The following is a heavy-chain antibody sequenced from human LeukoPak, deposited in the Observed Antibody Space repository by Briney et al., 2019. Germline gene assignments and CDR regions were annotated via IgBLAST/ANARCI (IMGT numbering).Heavy chain of an antibody. Sequence: PSETLSPTCTVSGGSISSYYWSWIRQPPGKGLEWIGYIYYSGSTNYNPSLKSRVTISVDTSKNQFSLKLSSVTAADTAVYYCARGPRYSSSSLEPHFDYWGQGTLVTVSS. J-gene: IGHJ4*02. V-gene: IGHV4-59*01. D-gene: IGHD6-13*01. CDR1: GGSISSYY. CDR2: IYYSGST. CDR3: ARGPRYSSSSLEPHFDY.